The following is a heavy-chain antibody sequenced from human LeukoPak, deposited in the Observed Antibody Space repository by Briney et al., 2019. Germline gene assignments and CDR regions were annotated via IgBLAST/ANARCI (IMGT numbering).Heavy chain of an antibody. CDR2: ISRSSSTT. J-gene: IGHJ4*02. Sequence: GGSLRLSCAAAGVTFSSYSMSWVRQAPGKGLEWVSYISRSSSTTYYADSEKGRFTISRDSAKNSLYLQMNRLRDEETAVYYTARSPLSYADYYCDYWGQGALVTVPS. CDR1: GVTFSSYS. CDR3: ARSPLSYADYYCDY. D-gene: IGHD4-17*01. V-gene: IGHV3-48*02.